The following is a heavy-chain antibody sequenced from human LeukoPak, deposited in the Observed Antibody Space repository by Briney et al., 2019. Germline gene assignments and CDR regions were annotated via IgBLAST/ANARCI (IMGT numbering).Heavy chain of an antibody. Sequence: PGGSLRLSCAASGFTFSSYWMSWVRQAPGKGLEWVANIKQDGSEKYYVDSVKGRFTISRDNAKNSLYLQMDSLRAEDTAVYYCARVSGWPYYYYYGMDVWGQGTTVTVSS. CDR3: ARVSGWPYYYYYGMDV. CDR1: GFTFSSYW. J-gene: IGHJ6*02. V-gene: IGHV3-7*04. D-gene: IGHD6-19*01. CDR2: IKQDGSEK.